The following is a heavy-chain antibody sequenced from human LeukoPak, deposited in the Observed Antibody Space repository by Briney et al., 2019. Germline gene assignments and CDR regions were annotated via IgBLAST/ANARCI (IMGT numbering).Heavy chain of an antibody. Sequence: PSETLSLTCTVSGGSISSYYWSWIRQPPGKGLEWIGYIYYSGSTNYNPSLKSRVTISVDTSKNQFSLKLSSVTAADTAVYYCARVGQPPLHYYYCCMDVWGKGTTVTVSS. J-gene: IGHJ6*03. D-gene: IGHD3-10*01. CDR2: IYYSGST. CDR1: GGSISSYY. V-gene: IGHV4-59*01. CDR3: ARVGQPPLHYYYCCMDV.